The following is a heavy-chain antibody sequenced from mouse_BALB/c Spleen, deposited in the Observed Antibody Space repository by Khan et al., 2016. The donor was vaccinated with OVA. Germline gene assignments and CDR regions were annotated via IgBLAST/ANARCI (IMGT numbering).Heavy chain of an antibody. CDR1: GDSITSGY. V-gene: IGHV3-8*02. D-gene: IGHD2-14*01. CDR2: ILYSGST. CDR3: ARSSYTYAFAY. J-gene: IGHJ3*01. Sequence: VQRQESGPSLVKPSQTLSLTCSVTGDSITSGYWSWIRKFPGTKLEYMGYILYSGSTYYNPSLKSRISIPRPTSKNQSSLQLNSVPSEVTATYYCARSSYTYAFAYWGQRTLFTVTA.